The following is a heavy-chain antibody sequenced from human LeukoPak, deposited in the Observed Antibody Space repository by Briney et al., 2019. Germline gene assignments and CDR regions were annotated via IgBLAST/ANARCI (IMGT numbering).Heavy chain of an antibody. Sequence: PSETLSLTCTVSGGSISSYYWSWIRQPPGKGLEWIGYIYYSGSTNYNPSLKSRVTISVDTSKNQFSLKLSSVTAADTAVYYCAREGVKDTAMEYDYWGQGTLVTVSS. CDR1: GGSISSYY. V-gene: IGHV4-59*12. D-gene: IGHD5-18*01. CDR2: IYYSGST. J-gene: IGHJ4*02. CDR3: AREGVKDTAMEYDY.